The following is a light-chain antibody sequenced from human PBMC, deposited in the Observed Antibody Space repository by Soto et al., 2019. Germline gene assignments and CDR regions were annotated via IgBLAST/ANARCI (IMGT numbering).Light chain of an antibody. V-gene: IGKV1-5*03. J-gene: IGKJ1*01. Sequence: THSPSTLSASVGDRVTITCRASQSISVWLAWYQQKAGKAPNLLIYKASRLESGVPSRFSGSGSETEFTLTISGLQPGDSATYYCQQYNSYSQGTFGQGTKVDIK. CDR3: QQYNSYSQGT. CDR2: KAS. CDR1: QSISVW.